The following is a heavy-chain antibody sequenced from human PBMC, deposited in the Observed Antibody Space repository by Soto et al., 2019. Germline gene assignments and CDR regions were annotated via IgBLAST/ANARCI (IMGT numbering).Heavy chain of an antibody. D-gene: IGHD1-1*01. Sequence: PGESLKISCKGSGYSFTGHWIAWVRQMPGEGLEWMGIIYPGDSDTRYRPSFQGQVTMSADKSISTAYLQWNSLKASDTAMYYCARLQLLDAFDIWSQGTMVTVSS. J-gene: IGHJ3*02. CDR3: ARLQLLDAFDI. CDR1: GYSFTGHW. CDR2: IYPGDSDT. V-gene: IGHV5-51*01.